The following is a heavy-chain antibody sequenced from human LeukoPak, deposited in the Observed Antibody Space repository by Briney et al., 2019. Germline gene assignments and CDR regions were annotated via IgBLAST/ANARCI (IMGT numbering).Heavy chain of an antibody. J-gene: IGHJ6*03. Sequence: SETLSLTCTVSGGSISSYYWSWIRQPPGKGLEWIGHIYYSGSTNYNPSLKSRVTISVDTSKNQFSLKLSSVTAADTAVYYCASNSGSYYPYYYYYYMDVWGKGTTVTVSS. D-gene: IGHD1-26*01. CDR2: IYYSGST. V-gene: IGHV4-59*08. CDR1: GGSISSYY. CDR3: ASNSGSYYPYYYYYYMDV.